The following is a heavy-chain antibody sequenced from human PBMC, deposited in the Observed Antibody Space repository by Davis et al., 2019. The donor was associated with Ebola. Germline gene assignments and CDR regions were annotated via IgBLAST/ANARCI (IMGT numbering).Heavy chain of an antibody. J-gene: IGHJ6*04. Sequence: PGGSLRLSCTDSVITFSSYAMTWVRQAPGKGLEWVSAISGSGGRTYYADSLKGRFTISRDNSKKTLYLQMNSLRAEDTAVYYCAKSGLSFGVVKYHYGMDVWGKGTTVTVSS. V-gene: IGHV3-23*01. CDR1: VITFSSYA. CDR2: ISGSGGRT. D-gene: IGHD3-3*01. CDR3: AKSGLSFGVVKYHYGMDV.